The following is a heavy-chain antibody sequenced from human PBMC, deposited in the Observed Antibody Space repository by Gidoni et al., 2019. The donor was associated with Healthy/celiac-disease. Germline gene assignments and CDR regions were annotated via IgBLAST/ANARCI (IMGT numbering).Heavy chain of an antibody. CDR3: AIEGYCSGGHASFCFDY. Sequence: QVQLVQSGAEVKKPGASVKVSCKASGYTFTSYYMHWVRQAPGQGIEWMGIINPSGGSTSYAQKFQGRVTMTRDMSTSTVYMELSSLRSEDTAVYYCAIEGYCSGGHASFCFDYWAREPWSPSPQ. CDR2: INPSGGST. D-gene: IGHD2-15*01. CDR1: GYTFTSYY. V-gene: IGHV1-46*03. J-gene: IGHJ4*02.